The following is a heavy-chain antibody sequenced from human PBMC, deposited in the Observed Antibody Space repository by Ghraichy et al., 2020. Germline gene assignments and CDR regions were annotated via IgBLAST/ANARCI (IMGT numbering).Heavy chain of an antibody. CDR3: ARDPATWTLDAFDI. J-gene: IGHJ3*02. V-gene: IGHV3-48*01. CDR1: GFTFSSYS. CDR2: ISSSSSTI. Sequence: GVLRLSCAASGFTFSSYSMNWVRQAPGKGLEWVSYISSSSSTIYYADSVKGRFTISRDNAKNSLYLQMNSLRAEDTAVYYCARDPATWTLDAFDIWGQGTMVTVSS. D-gene: IGHD5-24*01.